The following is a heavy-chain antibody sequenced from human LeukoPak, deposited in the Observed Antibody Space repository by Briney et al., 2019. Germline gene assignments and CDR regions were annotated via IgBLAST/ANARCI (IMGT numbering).Heavy chain of an antibody. CDR3: ARDEYCSSTSCQESFDY. CDR2: ISSSSSNI. D-gene: IGHD2-2*01. V-gene: IGHV3-21*01. Sequence: GGSLRLSCAASGFTFSSYSMSWVRQAPGKGLEWVSSISSSSSNIYYADSVKGRFTISRDNGKNSLYLQMNSLRAEDTAVYYCARDEYCSSTSCQESFDYWGQGTLVTVSP. J-gene: IGHJ4*02. CDR1: GFTFSSYS.